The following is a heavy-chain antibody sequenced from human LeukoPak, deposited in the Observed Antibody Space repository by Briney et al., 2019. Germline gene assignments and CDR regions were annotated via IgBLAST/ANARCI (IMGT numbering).Heavy chain of an antibody. CDR2: ISSSSSYI. CDR1: GFTFSSYS. D-gene: IGHD3-22*01. J-gene: IGHJ3*02. Sequence: PGGSLRLSCAASGFTFSSYSMNWVRQAPGKGLEWVSSISSSSSYIYYADSVKGRFTISRDNAKNSLYLQMNSLRAEDTAVYYCARVPHYYDSSVWGDAFDIWGQGTMVTVSS. CDR3: ARVPHYYDSSVWGDAFDI. V-gene: IGHV3-21*01.